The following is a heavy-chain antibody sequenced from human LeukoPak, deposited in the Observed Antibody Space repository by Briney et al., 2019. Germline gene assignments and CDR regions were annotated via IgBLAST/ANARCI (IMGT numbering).Heavy chain of an antibody. V-gene: IGHV3-48*04. CDR1: GFTFSSYG. CDR3: ARGDYDSNGYYLD. CDR2: IRSSGSTI. Sequence: PGGSLRLSCAASGFTFSSYGMNWVRQAPGKGLEWVSYIRSSGSTIYYADSVKGRFTISRDNAKNSLYLQMNSLGAEDTAVYYCARGDYDSNGYYLDWGQGTLVTVSS. D-gene: IGHD3-22*01. J-gene: IGHJ4*02.